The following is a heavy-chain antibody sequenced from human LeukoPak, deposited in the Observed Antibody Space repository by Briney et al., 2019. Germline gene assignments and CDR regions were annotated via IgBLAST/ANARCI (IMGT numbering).Heavy chain of an antibody. CDR2: IYQSGST. D-gene: IGHD2-2*02. V-gene: IGHV4-30-2*01. CDR1: GGSISRGDYS. CDR3: ARGSNLRGCCSSTSCYNFNWCDP. Sequence: SETLSLTCAVSGGSISRGDYSWSWIRQPPGKGLEWIGYIYQSGSTNYNPSLKSRVTMSVDTTKNQFSLKLSSGTAADTAVYYCARGSNLRGCCSSTSCYNFNWCDPWGKGTLVTVSS. J-gene: IGHJ5*02.